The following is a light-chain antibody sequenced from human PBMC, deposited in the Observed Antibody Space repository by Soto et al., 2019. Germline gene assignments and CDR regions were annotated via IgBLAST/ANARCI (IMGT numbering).Light chain of an antibody. CDR3: SSYTRASTWL. Sequence: QSVLTQPASVSGSPGQSITISCTGTSSDVGGYNYVSWYQQHPGKAPQVLIYEVSNRPSGVSTRFSGSKSGNTASLTISGLQTDDEADYYCSSYTRASTWLFGGGTKLTVL. J-gene: IGLJ3*02. V-gene: IGLV2-14*03. CDR2: EVS. CDR1: SSDVGGYNY.